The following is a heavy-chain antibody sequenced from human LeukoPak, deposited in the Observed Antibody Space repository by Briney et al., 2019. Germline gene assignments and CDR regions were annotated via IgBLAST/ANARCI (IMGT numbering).Heavy chain of an antibody. J-gene: IGHJ6*03. V-gene: IGHV1-69*05. CDR3: AREVRMGPKGGHYDFWSYYYYYMDV. Sequence: SVKVSCKASGGTLSSYAISWVRQAPGQGLEWMGGIIPIFGTANYAQKFQGRVTITTDESTSTAYMELSSLRSEDTAVYYCAREVRMGPKGGHYDFWSYYYYYMDVWGKGTTVTVSS. D-gene: IGHD3-3*01. CDR2: IIPIFGTA. CDR1: GGTLSSYA.